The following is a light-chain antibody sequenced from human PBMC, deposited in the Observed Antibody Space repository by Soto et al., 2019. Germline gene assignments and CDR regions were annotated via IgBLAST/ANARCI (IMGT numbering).Light chain of an antibody. Sequence: EIVLTQSPAPLSLSPGERATLSCRSSQSVSSYVAWYQQKPGQAPRLLIYDASNRATGIPARFSGSGSGTDFTLTINSLEPEDLAIYYCQHYSLYSPWTSGQGTKWIS. CDR1: QSVSSY. CDR2: DAS. J-gene: IGKJ1*01. CDR3: QHYSLYSPWT. V-gene: IGKV3-11*01.